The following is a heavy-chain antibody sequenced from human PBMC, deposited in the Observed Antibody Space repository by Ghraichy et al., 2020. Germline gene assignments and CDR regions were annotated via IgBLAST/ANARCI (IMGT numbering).Heavy chain of an antibody. V-gene: IGHV3-7*01. D-gene: IGHD6-19*01. J-gene: IGHJ5*02. CDR3: TGRGWLES. Sequence: GQEKVGSIKEDGSEKYYADSVKGRITISRDNAKTSLYLQLSSLRAEDTAVYYCTGRGWLESCGQGTLVFVS. CDR2: IKEDGSEK.